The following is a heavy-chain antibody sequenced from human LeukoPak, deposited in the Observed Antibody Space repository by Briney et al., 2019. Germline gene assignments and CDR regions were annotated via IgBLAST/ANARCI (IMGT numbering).Heavy chain of an antibody. D-gene: IGHD1-26*01. CDR3: ARARLSGSYYDY. CDR2: MNPNSGNT. Sequence: ASVKVSCKASGYTFTSYGISWVRQAPGQGLEWMGWMNPNSGNTGYAQKFQGRVTITRNTSISTAYMELNSLRSEDTAVYYCARARLSGSYYDYWGQGTLVTVSS. J-gene: IGHJ4*02. V-gene: IGHV1-8*03. CDR1: GYTFTSYG.